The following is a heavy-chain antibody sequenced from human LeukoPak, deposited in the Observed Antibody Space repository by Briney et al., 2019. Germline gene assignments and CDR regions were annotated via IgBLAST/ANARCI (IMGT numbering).Heavy chain of an antibody. V-gene: IGHV3-74*01. CDR3: ARNGDATVDFDY. Sequence: GGSLRLSCVASGFTFNKYWMHWVRQAPGKGLVWVSRSSSDGSSTVYADSVEGRFTISRDNAKNTLDLQMNSLRAEDTAVYYCARNGDATVDFDYWGQGTLVTVSS. CDR1: GFTFNKYW. J-gene: IGHJ4*02. D-gene: IGHD4-23*01. CDR2: SSSDGSST.